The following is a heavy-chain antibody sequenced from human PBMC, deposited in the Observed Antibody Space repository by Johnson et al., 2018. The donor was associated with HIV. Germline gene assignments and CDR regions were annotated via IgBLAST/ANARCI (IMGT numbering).Heavy chain of an antibody. D-gene: IGHD1-26*01. Sequence: VQVVESGGGLVQPGGSLRLSCAASGFTFNSYDMHWVRQPTGKGLEWVSGIGPAGDTNYSGSVKGRFTISRDNSKNTLYLQMGRLRAEDMAVYYCARGGGVVGNAFDIWGQGTMVTVSS. CDR1: GFTFNSYD. V-gene: IGHV3-13*01. CDR3: ARGGGVVGNAFDI. J-gene: IGHJ3*02. CDR2: IGPAGDT.